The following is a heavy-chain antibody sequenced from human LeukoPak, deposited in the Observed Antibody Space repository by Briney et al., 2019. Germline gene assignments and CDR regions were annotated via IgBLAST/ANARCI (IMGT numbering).Heavy chain of an antibody. CDR1: GFTFSSHS. CDR3: APFSAVTHYYFDY. V-gene: IGHV3-21*01. D-gene: IGHD6-13*01. Sequence: TGGSLRLSCAASGFTFSSHSLMWVRQAPGKGLEWVSSISPDSGYIYYADSVKGRFTISTDNAENSLFLQMNSLGAEDTAVYYCAPFSAVTHYYFDYWGQGTLVTVSS. J-gene: IGHJ4*02. CDR2: ISPDSGYI.